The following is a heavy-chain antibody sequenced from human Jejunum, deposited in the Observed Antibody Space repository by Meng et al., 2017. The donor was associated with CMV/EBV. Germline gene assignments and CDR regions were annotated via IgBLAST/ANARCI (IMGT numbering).Heavy chain of an antibody. Sequence: VTSVFTFSDYWLHWVRQAPGKGLVWVSRINSDGSSTSYADSVKGRFTISRDNAKNTLYVQMNSLRAEDTAVYYCARGYISGGLDIWGPGTMVTVSS. D-gene: IGHD1-14*01. CDR2: INSDGSST. CDR3: ARGYISGGLDI. J-gene: IGHJ3*02. CDR1: VFTFSDYW. V-gene: IGHV3-74*01.